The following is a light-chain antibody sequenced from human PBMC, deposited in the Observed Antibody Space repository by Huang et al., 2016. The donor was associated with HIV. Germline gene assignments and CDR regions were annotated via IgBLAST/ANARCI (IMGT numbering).Light chain of an antibody. CDR2: TAS. CDR1: QDIGND. Sequence: AIQMTQSPASLSASVGDRVTITCRASQDIGNDLGWYQQRPGKAPKLLVSTASHLQSGVPSRVTGSGSGTHFTLTISGLQPEDFATYYCLQDYTYPWTFGQGTKVEI. V-gene: IGKV1-6*01. J-gene: IGKJ1*01. CDR3: LQDYTYPWT.